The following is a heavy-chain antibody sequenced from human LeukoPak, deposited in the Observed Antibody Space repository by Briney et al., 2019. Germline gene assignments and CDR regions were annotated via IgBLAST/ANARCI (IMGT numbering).Heavy chain of an antibody. D-gene: IGHD5-18*01. CDR3: ARVPRGYSYGYWNAFDI. CDR1: GGSFSGYY. Sequence: SETLSLTCAVYGGSFSGYYWSWIRQPRGKGLEWIGEINHSGSTNYNPSLKSRVTISVDTSKNQFSLKLSSVTAADTAVYYCARVPRGYSYGYWNAFDIWGQGTMVTVSS. V-gene: IGHV4-34*01. CDR2: INHSGST. J-gene: IGHJ3*02.